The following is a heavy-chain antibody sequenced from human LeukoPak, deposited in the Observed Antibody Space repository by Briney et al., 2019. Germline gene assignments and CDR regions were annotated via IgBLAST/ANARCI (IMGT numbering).Heavy chain of an antibody. D-gene: IGHD2-2*01. CDR1: GYTLTSYG. CDR2: ISAYNGNT. CDR3: ARGPIIDIVVIPAAADYYHMDV. J-gene: IGHJ6*03. Sequence: ASVKVSCKASGYTLTSYGISWVRQAPGQGLEWMGWISAYNGNTRYAQKLQGRVTMTTDSSTSTAYMKLRSLRSDDTAVYYCARGPIIDIVVIPAAADYYHMDVWGKGTTVTVSS. V-gene: IGHV1-18*01.